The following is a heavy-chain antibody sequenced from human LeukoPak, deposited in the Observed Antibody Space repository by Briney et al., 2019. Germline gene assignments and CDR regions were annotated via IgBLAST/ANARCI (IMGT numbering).Heavy chain of an antibody. CDR2: IRAYKGNT. CDR3: ARESGSYPIRTFDY. Sequence: GSVKVSCKASGYTFTSYGISWVRPAPGQGLEWRGWIRAYKGNTNYAQKLQGSVTISPETTTSTPYMELRSLGSDDTAVDYCARESGSYPIRTFDYWGQGTLVAVSS. D-gene: IGHD1-26*01. J-gene: IGHJ4*02. V-gene: IGHV1-18*01. CDR1: GYTFTSYG.